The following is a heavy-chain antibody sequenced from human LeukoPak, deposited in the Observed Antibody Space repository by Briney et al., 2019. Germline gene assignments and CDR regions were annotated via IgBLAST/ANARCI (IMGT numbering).Heavy chain of an antibody. D-gene: IGHD6-19*01. CDR2: IKQDGSEK. V-gene: IGHV3-7*01. CDR1: GFTFSSYW. CDR3: ARVHRRSSGWYYYYYYMDV. J-gene: IGHJ6*03. Sequence: GGSLRLSCAASGFTFSSYWMSWVRQAPGKGLEWVANIKQDGSEKYYVDSVKGRFTISRDNAKNSLYLQMNSLRAEDTAVYYCARVHRRSSGWYYYYYYMDVWGKGTTVTVSS.